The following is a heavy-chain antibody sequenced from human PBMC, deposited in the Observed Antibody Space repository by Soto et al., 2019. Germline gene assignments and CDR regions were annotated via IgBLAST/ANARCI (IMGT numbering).Heavy chain of an antibody. CDR2: INPNSGGT. V-gene: IGHV1-2*02. CDR1: GYTFTGYY. D-gene: IGHD4-17*01. CDR3: AREIREYGDPYYFDY. Sequence: VASVTVSCKASGYTFTGYYMHWVRQAPGQGLEWMGWINPNSGGTNYAQKFQGRVTMTRDTSISTAYMELSRLRSDDTAVYYCAREIREYGDPYYFDYWGQGTLVTVSS. J-gene: IGHJ4*02.